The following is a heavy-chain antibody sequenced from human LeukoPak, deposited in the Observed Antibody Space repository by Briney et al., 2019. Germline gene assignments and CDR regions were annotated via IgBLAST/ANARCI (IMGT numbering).Heavy chain of an antibody. CDR2: ISSSSSYI. V-gene: IGHV3-21*01. Sequence: GSLRLSCAASGFTFSSYAMSWVRQAPGKGLEWVSSISSSSSYIYYADSVEGRFTISRDNAKNSLYLQMNSLRAEDTAVYYCARESDAFDIWGQGTMVTVSS. CDR3: ARESDAFDI. J-gene: IGHJ3*02. CDR1: GFTFSSYA.